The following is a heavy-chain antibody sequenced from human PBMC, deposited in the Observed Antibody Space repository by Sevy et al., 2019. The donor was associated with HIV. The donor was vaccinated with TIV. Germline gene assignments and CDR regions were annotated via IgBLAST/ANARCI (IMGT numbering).Heavy chain of an antibody. V-gene: IGHV3-23*01. CDR1: GLTLSSYA. J-gene: IGHJ6*02. D-gene: IGHD2-15*01. CDR3: AKATPGHCSSGSCPRAYYYYGMDV. CDR2: ISGRGGST. Sequence: GESLKISCADSGLTLSSYAMNWVRQAPGKGLEWVSAISGRGGSTYYADSVEGRFTISRDNSKNTLYLQMNSLRAEDTAVYYCAKATPGHCSSGSCPRAYYYYGMDVWGQGTTVTVSS.